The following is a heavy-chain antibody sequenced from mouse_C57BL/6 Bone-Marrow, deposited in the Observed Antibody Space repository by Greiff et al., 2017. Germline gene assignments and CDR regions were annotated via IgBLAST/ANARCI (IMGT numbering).Heavy chain of an antibody. CDR2: IWSGGST. V-gene: IGHV2-2*01. Sequence: VKLVESGPGLVQPSQSLSITCTVSGFSLTSYGVHWVRQSPGKGLEWLGVIWSGGSTAYNAAFISRLSISKDNSKSQVFFKMNSLQADDTAIYYCARSGPWFAYWGQGTLVTVSA. J-gene: IGHJ3*01. CDR3: ARSGPWFAY. CDR1: GFSLTSYG.